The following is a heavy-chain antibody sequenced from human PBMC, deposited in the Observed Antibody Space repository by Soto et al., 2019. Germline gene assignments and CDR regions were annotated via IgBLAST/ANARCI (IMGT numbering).Heavy chain of an antibody. Sequence: EVQLLESGGGLVQPGGSLRLSCAASGFTFSNYAMTWVRQAPGKGLEWVSVITGSGGGTYFVDSVKGRFTISRDNSKNTVYLQMNSPRAEDTDVYYCAKPPLTAAGFDYWGQGTLVTVSS. CDR3: AKPPLTAAGFDY. CDR2: ITGSGGGT. D-gene: IGHD6-13*01. CDR1: GFTFSNYA. J-gene: IGHJ4*02. V-gene: IGHV3-23*01.